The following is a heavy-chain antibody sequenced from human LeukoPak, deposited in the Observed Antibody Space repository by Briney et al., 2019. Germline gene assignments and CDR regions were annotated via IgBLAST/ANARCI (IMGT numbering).Heavy chain of an antibody. Sequence: GGSLRLSCAASGFTFSSYGMHWGRQAPGKGLEWVAFIRYDGSNKYYADSVKGRFTISRDNSKNTLYLQMNSLRAEDTAVYYCAKGSPSYYYDSSGYPIGFDYWGQGTLVTVSS. J-gene: IGHJ4*02. CDR3: AKGSPSYYYDSSGYPIGFDY. CDR1: GFTFSSYG. CDR2: IRYDGSNK. V-gene: IGHV3-30*02. D-gene: IGHD3-22*01.